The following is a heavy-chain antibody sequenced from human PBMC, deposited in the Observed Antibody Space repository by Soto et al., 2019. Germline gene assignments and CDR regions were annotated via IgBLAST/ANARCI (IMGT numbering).Heavy chain of an antibody. J-gene: IGHJ5*02. CDR2: IYHSGSA. CDR3: ARVTIFEYWFDP. CDR1: SYSISGGFY. D-gene: IGHD3-3*01. Sequence: SETLSLTCAVSSYSISGGFYWAWIRQPPGKGLEWIGNIYHSGSAHYNPSLKSRVTMSVGTSKNNFSLRLTSVTAADTAVYYCARVTIFEYWFDPWGQGILVT. V-gene: IGHV4-38-2*01.